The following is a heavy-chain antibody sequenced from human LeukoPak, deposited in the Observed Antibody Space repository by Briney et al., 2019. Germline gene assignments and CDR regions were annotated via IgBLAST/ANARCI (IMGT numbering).Heavy chain of an antibody. J-gene: IGHJ6*02. V-gene: IGHV1-8*01. CDR2: MNPNSGNT. CDR3: ARWFYYGSGEDYGMDV. D-gene: IGHD3-10*01. CDR1: GYTFTSYD. Sequence: ASVKVSCKASGYTFTSYDINWVRQATGQGLEWMGWMNPNSGNTGYAQKFQGGVTMTRNTSISTAYMELSSLRSEDTAVYYCARWFYYGSGEDYGMDVWGQGTTVTVSS.